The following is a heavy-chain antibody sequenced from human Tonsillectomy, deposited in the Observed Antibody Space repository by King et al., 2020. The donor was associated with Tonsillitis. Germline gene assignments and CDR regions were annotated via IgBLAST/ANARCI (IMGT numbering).Heavy chain of an antibody. Sequence: QLVQSGAEVKKPGSSVKVSCKASGGTFSSYAISWERQAPGQGLEWMGRIIPILGIANYAQKFQGRVTITADKSTSTAYMELSSLRSEDTAVYYCARACHVAARYFYYWGQGTLVTVSS. D-gene: IGHD6-6*01. CDR2: IIPILGIA. CDR1: GGTFSSYA. CDR3: ARACHVAARYFYY. J-gene: IGHJ4*02. V-gene: IGHV1-69*09.